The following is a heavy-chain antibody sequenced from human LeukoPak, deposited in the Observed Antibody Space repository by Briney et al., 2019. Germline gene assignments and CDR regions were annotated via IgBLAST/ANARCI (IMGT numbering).Heavy chain of an antibody. CDR2: ISNDGSSK. V-gene: IGHV3-74*01. D-gene: IGHD6-13*01. Sequence: GGSLRLSCAASGFTFSSYWMHWVRQAPGKGLEWVSRISNDGSSKDYADSVKGRFTISRDNSKNTLYLQMNSLRAEDTAVYYCARVLAVAGFSILISWGQGTLVSVSS. CDR1: GFTFSSYW. J-gene: IGHJ5*02. CDR3: ARVLAVAGFSILIS.